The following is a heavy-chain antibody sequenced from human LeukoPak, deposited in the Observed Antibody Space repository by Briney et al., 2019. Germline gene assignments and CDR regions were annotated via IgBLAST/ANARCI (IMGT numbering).Heavy chain of an antibody. CDR2: ISYSGST. CDR3: TRDSYINRCYYY. V-gene: IGHV4-39*02. Sequence: PSETLSLTCTVSGGSISTTTYHWGWIRQPPGKGLEWIGSISYSGSTYYSPSLKSRVTISVDTSKNHLSLSLSSVTAADTAVYYCTRDSYINRCYYYWGQGTLVTVSS. J-gene: IGHJ4*02. CDR1: GGSISTTTYH. D-gene: IGHD1-14*01.